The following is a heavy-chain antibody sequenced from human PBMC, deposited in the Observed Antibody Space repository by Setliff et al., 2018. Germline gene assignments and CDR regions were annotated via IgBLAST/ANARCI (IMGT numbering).Heavy chain of an antibody. V-gene: IGHV4-59*02. J-gene: IGHJ4*02. CDR3: ARGGTYRYFDY. Sequence: SETLSLTCSVSGGAVSGDYWTWIRQPPGKGLEYIGYVYYSGTTNYDPSLKSRVTMSVDTSKNQFSLKLSSVTAADTAVYYCARGGTYRYFDYWGQGTLVTVS. CDR1: GGAVSGDY. CDR2: VYYSGTT.